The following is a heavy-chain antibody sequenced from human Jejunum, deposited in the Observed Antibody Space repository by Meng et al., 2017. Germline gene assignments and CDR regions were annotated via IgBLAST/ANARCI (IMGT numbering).Heavy chain of an antibody. CDR3: AREAVTAGFDP. D-gene: IGHD2-21*02. CDR1: GFSFSSYW. CDR2: IRFDGSYL. J-gene: IGHJ5*02. Sequence: EVQLVESGGGLVQPGGSLTLSCVASGFSFSSYWIPWVRQAPGKGLVWVSRIRFDGSYLNYADSVKGRFTISRDNARNTLYLQMNSLTVEDTAVYYCAREAVTAGFDPWGQGTLVTVSS. V-gene: IGHV3-74*01.